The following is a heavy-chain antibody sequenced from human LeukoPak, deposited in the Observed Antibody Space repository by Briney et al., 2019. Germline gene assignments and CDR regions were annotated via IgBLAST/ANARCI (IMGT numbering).Heavy chain of an antibody. V-gene: IGHV4-61*02. CDR2: ISTSGAT. D-gene: IGHD2-2*02. Sequence: SETLSLTCTVSGGSVNSGTYFWSWIRQPAGKGLEWIGRISTSGATTYNPSLKSRVTISLDTSKNHFSLELTSVTAADTAVYYCARDLTVSSAILVCYHMDVWGKGTSVTVSS. CDR1: GGSVNSGTYF. CDR3: ARDLTVSSAILVCYHMDV. J-gene: IGHJ6*03.